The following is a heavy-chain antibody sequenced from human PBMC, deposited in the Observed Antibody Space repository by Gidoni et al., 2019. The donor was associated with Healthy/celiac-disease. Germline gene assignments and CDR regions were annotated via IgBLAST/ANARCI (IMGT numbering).Heavy chain of an antibody. D-gene: IGHD6-13*01. Sequence: QVQLVESGGGVVQPGRSLRLSCAASGFTFSSYGMHWVRQAPGKGLEWVAVISYDGSNKYYADSVKGRFTISRDNSKNTLYLQMNSLRAEDTAVYYCAKDGDPYSSSWYFDYWGQGTLVTVSS. CDR2: ISYDGSNK. V-gene: IGHV3-30*18. CDR1: GFTFSSYG. J-gene: IGHJ4*02. CDR3: AKDGDPYSSSWYFDY.